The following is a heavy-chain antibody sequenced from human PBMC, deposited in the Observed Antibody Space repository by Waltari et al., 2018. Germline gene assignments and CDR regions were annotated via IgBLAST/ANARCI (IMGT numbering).Heavy chain of an antibody. V-gene: IGHV3-7*01. CDR2: IKQDGSEK. Sequence: EVQLVESGGGLVQPGGSLRLSCAASGFTFSSYWMSWVCQAPGKGLEWVANIKQDGSEKYYVDSVKGRFTISRDNAKNSLYRQMNSLRAEDTAVYYCARDRGSYWPIDYWGQGTLVTVSS. CDR1: GFTFSSYW. D-gene: IGHD1-26*01. J-gene: IGHJ4*02. CDR3: ARDRGSYWPIDY.